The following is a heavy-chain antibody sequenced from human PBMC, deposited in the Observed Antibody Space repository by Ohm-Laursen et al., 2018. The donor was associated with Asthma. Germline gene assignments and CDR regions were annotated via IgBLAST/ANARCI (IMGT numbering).Heavy chain of an antibody. V-gene: IGHV3-30*03. D-gene: IGHD5-18*01. CDR1: GFTFSTYG. J-gene: IGHJ4*02. CDR2: ISYDGSDK. Sequence: SLRLSCSASGFTFSTYGMHWVRQAPGKGLEWVAVISYDGSDKYSADSVKGRFTISRDNSKNTLYLQMDGLRAEDTAVYYCARDLGGIQLWLPVDYWGQGTLVTVSS. CDR3: ARDLGGIQLWLPVDY.